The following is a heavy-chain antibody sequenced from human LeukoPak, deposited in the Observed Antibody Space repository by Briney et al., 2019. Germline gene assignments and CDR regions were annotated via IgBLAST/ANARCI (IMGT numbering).Heavy chain of an antibody. CDR2: IDWDDDK. V-gene: IGHV2-70*11. CDR1: GFSLSTSGMC. J-gene: IGHJ3*02. D-gene: IGHD1-26*01. CDR3: ARTRLVGASGFDAFDI. Sequence: GSGPTLVNPTQTLTLTCTFSGFSLSTSGMCVSWIRQPPGKALEWLARIDWDDDKYYSTSLKTRLTISKDTSKNQVVLTMTNMDPVDTATYYCARTRLVGASGFDAFDIWGQGTMVTVSS.